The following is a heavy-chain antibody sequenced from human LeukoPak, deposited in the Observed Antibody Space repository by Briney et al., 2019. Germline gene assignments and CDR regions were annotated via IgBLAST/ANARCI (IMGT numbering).Heavy chain of an antibody. CDR2: FDPEDGET. Sequence: GASVKVSCKVSGYTLTELSMHWVRQAPGKGLEWMGGFDPEDGETIYAQKFQGRVTMTEDTSTDTAYMELSSLRSEDTAVYYCATDRRGYGGNSDAFDIWGQGTMVTVSS. D-gene: IGHD4-23*01. V-gene: IGHV1-24*01. CDR3: ATDRRGYGGNSDAFDI. J-gene: IGHJ3*02. CDR1: GYTLTELS.